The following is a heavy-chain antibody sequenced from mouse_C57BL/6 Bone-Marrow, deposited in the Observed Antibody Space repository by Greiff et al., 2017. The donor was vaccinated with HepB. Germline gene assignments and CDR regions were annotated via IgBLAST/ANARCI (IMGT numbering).Heavy chain of an antibody. V-gene: IGHV5-4*01. CDR2: ISDGGSYT. CDR1: GFTFSSYA. CDR3: ARDLRWLRRADYYAMDY. J-gene: IGHJ4*01. Sequence: EVQLVESGGGLVKPGGSLKLSCAASGFTFSSYAMSWVRQTPEKRLEWVATISDGGSYTYYPDNVKGRFTISRDNAKNNLYLQMSHLKSEDTAMYYGARDLRWLRRADYYAMDYWGQGTSVTVSS. D-gene: IGHD2-9*01.